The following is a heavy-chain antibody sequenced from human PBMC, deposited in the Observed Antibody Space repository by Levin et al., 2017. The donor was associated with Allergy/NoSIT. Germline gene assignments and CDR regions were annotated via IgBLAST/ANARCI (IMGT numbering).Heavy chain of an antibody. D-gene: IGHD6-19*01. Sequence: GGSLRLSCAASGFTFDDYAMHWVRQAPGKGLEWVSGISWNSGSIGYADSVKGRFTISRDNAKNSLSLQMNSLRAEDTALYYCAKARGIAVAGTSYYFDYWGQGTLVTVSS. J-gene: IGHJ4*02. CDR2: ISWNSGSI. V-gene: IGHV3-9*01. CDR1: GFTFDDYA. CDR3: AKARGIAVAGTSYYFDY.